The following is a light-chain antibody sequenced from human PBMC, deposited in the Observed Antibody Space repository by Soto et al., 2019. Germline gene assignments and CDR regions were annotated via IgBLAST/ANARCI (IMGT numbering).Light chain of an antibody. CDR2: DAS. CDR3: QQYCSSVYS. J-gene: IGKJ2*03. V-gene: IGKV1-5*01. Sequence: DIQMTQSPSTLSASVGDTVSITCRASQNIYTWLAWYQQKVGKAPKLLIYDASTLASGVPLRISGSGSGTDFTLTINSLQPDDSASYFCQQYCSSVYSFGQGTNLEI. CDR1: QNIYTW.